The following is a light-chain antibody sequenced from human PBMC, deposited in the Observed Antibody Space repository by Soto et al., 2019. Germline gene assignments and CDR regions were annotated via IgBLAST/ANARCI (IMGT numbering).Light chain of an antibody. CDR1: CNDVGHSSF. V-gene: IGLV2-8*01. CDR2: EVS. CDR3: NAQADNGKHV. J-gene: IGLJ1*01. Sequence: QSALTQPPSASGSPGQSVTISCTGNCNDVGHSSFISWYQQHPGKGPKLIIYEVSKRPSGVPDRFSGSKSGNTASLSVSGLQDEDEADYFCNAQADNGKHVFGTGTKLTVL.